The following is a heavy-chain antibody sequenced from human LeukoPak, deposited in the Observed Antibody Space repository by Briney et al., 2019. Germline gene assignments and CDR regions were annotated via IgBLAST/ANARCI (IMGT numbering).Heavy chain of an antibody. J-gene: IGHJ4*02. D-gene: IGHD2-2*01. CDR2: IHHSGTT. Sequence: SETLSLTCTVSGYSISNGYYWGWVRQPPGKGLEWIGTIHHSGTTYYSPSLRSRATTSVDTSKNQFSLSLRSVTAADTAVYYCARGRGQLLWNYWGQGTLVTVSS. V-gene: IGHV4-38-2*02. CDR1: GYSISNGYY. CDR3: ARGRGQLLWNY.